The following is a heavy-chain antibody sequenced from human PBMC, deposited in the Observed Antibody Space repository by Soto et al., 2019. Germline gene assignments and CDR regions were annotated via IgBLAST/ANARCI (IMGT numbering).Heavy chain of an antibody. Sequence: QVQLVESGGGVVQPGRSLRLSCAASGFTFSSYGMHWVRQAPGKGLEWVAVKGRFTISRDNSNNTLYLQMDILRAEDTAVYYCAKGVVVATTYCQLWGQGTLVTVSS. CDR1: GFTFSSYG. CDR3: AKGVVVATTYCQL. J-gene: IGHJ1*01. D-gene: IGHD2-15*01. V-gene: IGHV3-30*18.